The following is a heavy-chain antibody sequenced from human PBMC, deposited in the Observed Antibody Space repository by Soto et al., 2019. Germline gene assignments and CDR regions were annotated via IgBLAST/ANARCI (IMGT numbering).Heavy chain of an antibody. CDR3: AKKVNSGSGSQYFDY. CDR2: FRAGGDDGTT. Sequence: GGALRLACVASGFSFSSYYMSWVRQAPGKGLEWVSGFRAGGDDGTTYYADSVKGRFTISRDNSKNTLFLQMNSLRAEDTAIYYCAKKVNSGSGSQYFDYFGQGTLVPVSS. D-gene: IGHD3-10*01. CDR1: GFSFSSYY. V-gene: IGHV3-23*01. J-gene: IGHJ4*02.